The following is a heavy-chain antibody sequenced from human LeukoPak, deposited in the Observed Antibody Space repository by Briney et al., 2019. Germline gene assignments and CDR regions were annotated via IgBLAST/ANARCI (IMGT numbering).Heavy chain of an antibody. CDR1: GFTFSSYA. CDR2: INSDGSST. Sequence: PGGSRRLSCAASGFTFSSYAMSWVRQAPGKGLVWVSRINSDGSSTSYADSVKGRFTISRDNAKNTLYLQMNSLGAEDTAVYYCARDRSGYDFDYWGQGTLVTVSS. D-gene: IGHD5-12*01. CDR3: ARDRSGYDFDY. V-gene: IGHV3-74*01. J-gene: IGHJ4*02.